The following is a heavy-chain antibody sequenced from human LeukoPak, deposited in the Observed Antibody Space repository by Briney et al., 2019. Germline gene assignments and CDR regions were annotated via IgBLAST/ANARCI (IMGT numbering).Heavy chain of an antibody. CDR2: ISSSSSTI. Sequence: GGSLRLSCAASGFTFSSYSMNWVRQAPGKGLEWVSYISSSSSTIYYADSVKGRFTISRDNAKNSLYLQMNSLRAEDTAVYYCARDPHLYYYDSSGYYGGWGQGTLVTVSS. J-gene: IGHJ4*02. CDR1: GFTFSSYS. V-gene: IGHV3-48*04. CDR3: ARDPHLYYYDSSGYYGG. D-gene: IGHD3-22*01.